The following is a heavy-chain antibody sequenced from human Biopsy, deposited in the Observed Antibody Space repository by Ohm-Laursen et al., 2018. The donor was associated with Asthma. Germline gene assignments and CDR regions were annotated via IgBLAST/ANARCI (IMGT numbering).Heavy chain of an antibody. CDR2: FFHTGST. J-gene: IGHJ6*02. D-gene: IGHD2-21*01. V-gene: IGHV4-4*02. CDR1: GGSINSSTW. Sequence: PSETLSLTCTVSGGSINSSTWWSWVRQPPGKGLEWIGEFFHTGSTNYSPSLKSRVTISVDKSKNQFPLNLSAVTAADTAVYYCARDRMPTIIPDPYYYHGIDVWGQGTTVTVSS. CDR3: ARDRMPTIIPDPYYYHGIDV.